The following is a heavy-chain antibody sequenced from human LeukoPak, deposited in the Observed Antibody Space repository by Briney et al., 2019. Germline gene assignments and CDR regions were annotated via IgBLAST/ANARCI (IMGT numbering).Heavy chain of an antibody. V-gene: IGHV3-23*01. CDR2: ISGSGGST. CDR1: GFTFSSYA. J-gene: IGHJ4*02. D-gene: IGHD5-24*01. Sequence: GGSLRLSCAASGFTFSSYAMSWVRQAPGKGLEWVSVISGSGGSTYYADSVKGRFTISRDNSKNTLYLQMNSLRAEDTAVYYCARFKDGYNRFDSWGQGTLVTVSS. CDR3: ARFKDGYNRFDS.